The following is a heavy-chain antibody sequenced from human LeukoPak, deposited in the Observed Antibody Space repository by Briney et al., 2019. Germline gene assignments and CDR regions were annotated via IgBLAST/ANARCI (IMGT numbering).Heavy chain of an antibody. J-gene: IGHJ4*02. V-gene: IGHV3-64D*09. CDR2: IDNNGIFT. CDR1: GFTFNNYA. CDR3: VKVGGCSGGSCYSGLWVFDY. Sequence: GGSLRLSCSASGFTFNNYAMHWVRQAPGKGLEYISTIDNNGIFTYYADSVKDRFTVSRDHSKNTLYLQMSSLRAEDTAVYYCVKVGGCSGGSCYSGLWVFDYWGQGTLVTVSS. D-gene: IGHD2-15*01.